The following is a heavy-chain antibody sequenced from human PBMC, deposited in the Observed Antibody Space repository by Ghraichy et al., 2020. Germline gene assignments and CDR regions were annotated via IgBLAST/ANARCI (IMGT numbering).Heavy chain of an antibody. Sequence: ASVKVSCKTSGYTFTSHYIHWVRQAPGQGLEWLGLINPRDGGTGYAPTLQGRVTMTRDTSTSTFYMELSSLRSEDTAVYFCARDESVEDTSWWCDPWGQGTLVTVSS. CDR2: INPRDGGT. D-gene: IGHD1-1*01. J-gene: IGHJ5*02. CDR1: GYTFTSHY. V-gene: IGHV1-46*03. CDR3: ARDESVEDTSWWCDP.